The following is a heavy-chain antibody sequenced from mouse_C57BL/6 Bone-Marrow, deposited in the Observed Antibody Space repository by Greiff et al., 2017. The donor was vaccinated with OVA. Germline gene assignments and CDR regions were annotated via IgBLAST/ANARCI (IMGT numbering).Heavy chain of an antibody. CDR3: AGDGPRGFAY. D-gene: IGHD2-3*01. CDR1: GFNFKDYY. CDR2: IDPGDGET. J-gene: IGHJ3*01. V-gene: IGHV14-2*01. Sequence: VQLQQSGEELVKPGASVKLSCTASGFNFKDYYMPWVKQRPEQGLEWIGRIDPGDGETKYAPKCQGKATIPADTSSNTAYLQLSSLTSEDTAVYYCAGDGPRGFAYWGQGTLVTVSA.